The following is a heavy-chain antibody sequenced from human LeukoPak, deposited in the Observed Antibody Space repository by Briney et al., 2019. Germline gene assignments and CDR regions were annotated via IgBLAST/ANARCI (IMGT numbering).Heavy chain of an antibody. D-gene: IGHD1-26*01. J-gene: IGHJ4*02. CDR2: FYYSGST. Sequence: SETLSLTCTVSGGSISSSSYYWGWIRQPPGKGLEWIWSFYYSGSTYYNPSLKSRVTISVDTSKNQFSLKLSSVTAADTAVYYCARLGATTEVDYWGQGTLVTVSS. V-gene: IGHV4-39*01. CDR1: GGSISSSSYY. CDR3: ARLGATTEVDY.